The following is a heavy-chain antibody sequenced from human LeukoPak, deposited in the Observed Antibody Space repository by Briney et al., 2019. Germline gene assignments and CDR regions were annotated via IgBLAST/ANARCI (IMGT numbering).Heavy chain of an antibody. V-gene: IGHV4-39*01. Sequence: SETLSLTCSVSGDSISSSSSYWGWIRQPPGKGLEWIGNIYYSGSTYYNPSLKSRVTTSADTAKNQFSLKLSSVTAADTAVYYCARHGSVTPFDYWGQGTLVTVSS. CDR1: GDSISSSSSY. J-gene: IGHJ4*02. CDR3: ARHGSVTPFDY. CDR2: IYYSGST. D-gene: IGHD4-17*01.